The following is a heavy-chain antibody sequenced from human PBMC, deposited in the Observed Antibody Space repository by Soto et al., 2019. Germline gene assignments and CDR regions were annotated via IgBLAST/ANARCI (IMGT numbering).Heavy chain of an antibody. CDR1: GGSISSSSYY. J-gene: IGHJ4*02. D-gene: IGHD1-1*01. V-gene: IGHV4-39*01. Sequence: SGTPSLTCTVPGGSISSSSYYWCWIRQPPGKGLEWIGSIYYSGSTYYNPSLKSRVTISVDTSKNQFSVKLSSVTAADTAVYYCARHGNWNVHFPFDSWGQGTLVTVSS. CDR3: ARHGNWNVHFPFDS. CDR2: IYYSGST.